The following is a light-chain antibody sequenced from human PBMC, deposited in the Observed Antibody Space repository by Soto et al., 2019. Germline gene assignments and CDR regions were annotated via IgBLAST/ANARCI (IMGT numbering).Light chain of an antibody. J-gene: IGKJ5*01. CDR3: QQRNDWPRNS. V-gene: IGKV3-11*01. Sequence: EIVLTQSPDTLSLSPGERATLSCRASQSIANYVAWYHQRPGQAPRLVIYGASNRATDIPARFTGSGSGTDFTLTSSSLEAEDSGVYYGQQRNDWPRNSFGQGTRLEIK. CDR1: QSIANY. CDR2: GAS.